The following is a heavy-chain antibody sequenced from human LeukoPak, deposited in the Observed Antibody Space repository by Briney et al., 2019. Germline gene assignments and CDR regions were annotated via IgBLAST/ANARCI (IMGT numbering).Heavy chain of an antibody. CDR1: GFTFSSYW. J-gene: IGHJ4*02. Sequence: PGGSLRLSCAASGFTFSSYWMSWVRQAPGKGLEWVANIKQDGSEKYYVDSVKGRFTISRDNAKNSLYLQMDSLRAEDTAVYYCARDQVPAAGTGGVGYWGQGTLVTVSS. V-gene: IGHV3-7*03. CDR3: ARDQVPAAGTGGVGY. D-gene: IGHD6-13*01. CDR2: IKQDGSEK.